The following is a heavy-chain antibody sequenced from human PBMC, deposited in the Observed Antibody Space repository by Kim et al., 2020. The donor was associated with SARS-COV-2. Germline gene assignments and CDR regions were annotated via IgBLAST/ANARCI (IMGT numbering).Heavy chain of an antibody. CDR2: ISYDRSNK. CDR1: GFTFSSYG. Sequence: GGSLRLSCAASGFTFSSYGMHWVRQAPGKGLEWVAVISYDRSNKYYADSVKGRFTISRDNSKNSLYLQMNSLRAEDTAVYYCALQDTGDYLYYYGMDAWGQGTTVTVSS. CDR3: ALQDTGDYLYYYGMDA. J-gene: IGHJ6*02. V-gene: IGHV3-30*03. D-gene: IGHD7-27*01.